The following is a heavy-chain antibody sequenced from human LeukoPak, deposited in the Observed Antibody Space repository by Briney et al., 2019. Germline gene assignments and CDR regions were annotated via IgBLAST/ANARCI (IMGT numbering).Heavy chain of an antibody. J-gene: IGHJ5*02. CDR2: INPNSGGT. Sequence: ASVKVSCKASGYTFTGYYMHWVRQAPGQGLEWMGWINPNSGGTNYAQKFQGRVTMTRDTSISTAYMELSRLRSDDTAVYYCASSQIAAAQGDWFDPWGQGTLVTVSS. V-gene: IGHV1-2*02. D-gene: IGHD6-13*01. CDR3: ASSQIAAAQGDWFDP. CDR1: GYTFTGYY.